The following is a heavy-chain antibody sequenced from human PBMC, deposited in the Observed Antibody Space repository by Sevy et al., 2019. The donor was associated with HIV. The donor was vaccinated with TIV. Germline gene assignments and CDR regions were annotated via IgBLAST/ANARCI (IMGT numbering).Heavy chain of an antibody. V-gene: IGHV4-39*01. CDR3: ARQEYSSSFTNLYYYYYYMDV. J-gene: IGHJ6*03. CDR2: IYYSGST. CDR1: GGSISSSSYY. Sequence: SETLSLTCTVSGGSISSSSYYWGWIRQPPGKGLEWIGSIYYSGSTYYNPSLKSRVTISVDTSKNQFSLRLSSVTAADTAVYYWARQEYSSSFTNLYYYYYYMDVWGKGTTVTVSS. D-gene: IGHD6-6*01.